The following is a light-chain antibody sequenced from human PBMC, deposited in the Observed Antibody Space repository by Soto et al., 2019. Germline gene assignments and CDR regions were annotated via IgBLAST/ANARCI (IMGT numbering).Light chain of an antibody. J-gene: IGLJ2*01. CDR3: QSFDSSLSVSV. CDR1: SSNIGAGYD. V-gene: IGLV1-40*01. CDR2: TNS. Sequence: QSALTQPPSVSGAPGQRVTISCTGSSSNIGAGYDVYWYQKLPGTAPKLLIYTNSNRPSGVPDRFSGSKSGTSASLAITGLQAEDEADYYCQSFDSSLSVSVFGGGTKLTVL.